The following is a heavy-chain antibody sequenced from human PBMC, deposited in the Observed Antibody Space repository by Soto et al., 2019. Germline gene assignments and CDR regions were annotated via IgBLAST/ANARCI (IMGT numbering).Heavy chain of an antibody. CDR2: LIGGHYGT. J-gene: IGHJ5*02. D-gene: IGHD3-10*01. CDR3: AKGKSTGDIDWFDT. V-gene: IGHV3-23*01. CDR1: GFTLQNST. Sequence: XRCLRRPSTASGFTLQNSTMAWIRQAPGKGLEWVSTLIGGHYGTAYSYSVKGRFTVSRDNSKNCLYLQMNSLGVEDTAMYFCAKGKSTGDIDWFDTWGQGSLVTFSS.